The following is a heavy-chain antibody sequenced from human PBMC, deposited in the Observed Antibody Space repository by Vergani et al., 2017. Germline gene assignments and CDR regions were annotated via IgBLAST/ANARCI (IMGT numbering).Heavy chain of an antibody. V-gene: IGHV1-69*02. CDR1: GGTFSSCT. CDR3: ARAYGYCSSTSCYEGKNWVDP. Sequence: QVQLVQSGAEVKKPGSSVKVSCKASGGTFSSCTISWVRQAPGQGLEWMGRIIPILGIANYAQKFQGRVTITADKSTSTAYMELSSLRSEDTAVYYCARAYGYCSSTSCYEGKNWVDPWDQGTLVTVSS. J-gene: IGHJ5*02. D-gene: IGHD2-2*01. CDR2: IIPILGIA.